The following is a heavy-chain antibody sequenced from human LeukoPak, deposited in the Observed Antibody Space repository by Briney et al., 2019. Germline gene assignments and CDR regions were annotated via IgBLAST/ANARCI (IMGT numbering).Heavy chain of an antibody. CDR2: TSSDLNVK. CDR1: GFTFRNYV. J-gene: IGHJ4*02. V-gene: IGHV3-30*18. Sequence: PGGSLRLSCEASGFTFRNYVIHWVRQAPGKGLEWVAVTSSDLNVKLYADSVKGRFTISRDNSKNTMYLQMNSLRAEDTAVYYCAKQGLGCWGQGTLVTVSS. CDR3: AKQGLGC.